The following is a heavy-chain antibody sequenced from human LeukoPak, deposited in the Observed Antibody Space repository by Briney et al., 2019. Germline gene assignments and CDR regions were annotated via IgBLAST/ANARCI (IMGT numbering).Heavy chain of an antibody. J-gene: IGHJ4*02. V-gene: IGHV4-59*01. CDR1: GGSISSYY. CDR2: IYNSGNT. Sequence: PSETLSLTCTVSGGSISSYYWSRIRQPPGQGLEWIGYIYNSGNTYFNPSLMSRVTISVDTSKSQFSLKLNSVTAADTAIYYCARDGGYGYDYWGQGTLVTVSS. D-gene: IGHD5-18*01. CDR3: ARDGGYGYDY.